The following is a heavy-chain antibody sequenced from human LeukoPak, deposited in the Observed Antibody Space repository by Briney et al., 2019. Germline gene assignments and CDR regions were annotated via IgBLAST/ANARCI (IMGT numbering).Heavy chain of an antibody. V-gene: IGHV4-38-2*02. D-gene: IGHD3-10*01. J-gene: IGHJ4*02. CDR1: NYSVRSDLH. CDR3: ASLRFGDSYFDF. CDR2: IYQSGHA. Sequence: SETLSLTCKVSNYSVRSDLHWSWTRQSPGRGLEWIASIYQSGHAYYSPSLKSRVLISFDTSKKELSLKINSVTATDTALYYCASLRFGDSYFDFWGQGTQVTVSS.